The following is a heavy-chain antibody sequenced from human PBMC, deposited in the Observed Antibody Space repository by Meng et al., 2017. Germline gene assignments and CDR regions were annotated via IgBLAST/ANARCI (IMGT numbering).Heavy chain of an antibody. CDR3: ARRGIAARPFYY. Sequence: QVQLQQWGAGLLKPSETLSLTCAVYGGSFSGYYCSWIRQPPGKGLEWIGEINHSGSTNYNPSLKSRVTISVDTSKNQFSLKLSSVTAADTAVYYCARRGIAARPFYYWGQGTLVTVSS. J-gene: IGHJ4*02. CDR2: INHSGST. D-gene: IGHD6-6*01. V-gene: IGHV4-34*01. CDR1: GGSFSGYY.